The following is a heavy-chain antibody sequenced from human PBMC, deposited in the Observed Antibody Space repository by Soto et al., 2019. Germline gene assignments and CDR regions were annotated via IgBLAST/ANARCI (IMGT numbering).Heavy chain of an antibody. D-gene: IGHD3-22*01. J-gene: IGHJ6*02. CDR2: IYYSGST. V-gene: IGHV4-59*01. CDR1: GGSISSYY. Sequence: SETLSLTCTVSGGSISSYYWSWIRQPPGKGLEWIGYIYYSGSTNYNPSLKSRVTISVDTSKNQFSLKLSSVTAADTAVYYCTTDPVTMIVVVPSSGWGQGTTVTVSS. CDR3: TTDPVTMIVVVPSSG.